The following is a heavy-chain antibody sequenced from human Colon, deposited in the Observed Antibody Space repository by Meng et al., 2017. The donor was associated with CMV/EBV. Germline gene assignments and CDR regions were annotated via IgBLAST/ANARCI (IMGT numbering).Heavy chain of an antibody. Sequence: HVPVDGSAPGQGKPSRTLFLNCTASGASSSKDDCYWSRIRQSPGKGLASSGSIYYSGRTYYNPSLKSRVTISVDTSKNQFSLTMSSVTAADTAVYYCARATLTIFGVVISQHWFDHWGQGTLVTVSS. CDR1: GASSSKDDCY. V-gene: IGHV4-30-4*08. CDR3: ARATLTIFGVVISQHWFDH. D-gene: IGHD3-3*01. CDR2: IYYSGRT. J-gene: IGHJ5*02.